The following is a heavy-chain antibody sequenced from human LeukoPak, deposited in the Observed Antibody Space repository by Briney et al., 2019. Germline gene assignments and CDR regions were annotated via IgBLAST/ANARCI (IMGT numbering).Heavy chain of an antibody. D-gene: IGHD3-22*01. CDR1: GFTLSSYA. V-gene: IGHV3-23*01. CDR2: ISGSAGST. J-gene: IGHJ4*02. CDR3: AKAEYYYDSTGYRPQYYFDY. Sequence: GGSLRLSCAASGFTLSSYALNWVRQAPGKGLEWVSAISGSAGSTYYADSVKGRFTISRDNSKNTLYLQMNSLRAEDTAVYYCAKAEYYYDSTGYRPQYYFDYWGQGTLVTVSS.